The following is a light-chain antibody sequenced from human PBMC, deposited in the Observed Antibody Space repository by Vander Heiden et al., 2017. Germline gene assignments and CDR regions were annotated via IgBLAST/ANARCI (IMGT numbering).Light chain of an antibody. Sequence: SSELTQDPAVSVALGQTVRLTCQGDSLRRYYASWYRQKPGQAPVLVIYGKSSRPSGIPDRFSGSSSGNTASLTIAGAQAEDEADYYCNSRDNSGNHWVFGGGTKLTVL. CDR2: GKS. V-gene: IGLV3-19*01. CDR3: NSRDNSGNHWV. J-gene: IGLJ3*02. CDR1: SLRRYY.